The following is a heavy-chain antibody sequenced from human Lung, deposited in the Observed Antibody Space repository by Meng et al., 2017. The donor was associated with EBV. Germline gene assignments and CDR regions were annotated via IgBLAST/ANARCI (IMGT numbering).Heavy chain of an antibody. CDR2: IYHSGGT. Sequence: QVQWQESGPGLGQPSGTLSLACAVSCGSISISSWWSWVRQPPGKGLEWIGGIYHSGGTNYNPSLRGRVTISLDKPKNQFSLALRSVTAADTAVYYCARDPYATGWDGWGQGTLVTVFS. D-gene: IGHD6-19*01. CDR3: ARDPYATGWDG. CDR1: CGSISISSW. V-gene: IGHV4-4*02. J-gene: IGHJ4*02.